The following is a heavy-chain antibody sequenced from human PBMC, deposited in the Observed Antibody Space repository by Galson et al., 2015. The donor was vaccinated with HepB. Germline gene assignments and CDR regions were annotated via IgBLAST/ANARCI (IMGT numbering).Heavy chain of an antibody. D-gene: IGHD6-25*01. CDR3: ARDLLAAGNYYYFGMDV. CDR2: ISDSSDYI. CDR1: GFTFRNYN. Sequence: SLRLSCAASGFTFRNYNMNWVRQSPGKGLGWISYISDSSDYIYYADSLKGRITISRDNAKNSLYLQINGLRAEDTAVYYCARDLLAAGNYYYFGMDVWGQGTTVTVSS. V-gene: IGHV3-21*01. J-gene: IGHJ6*02.